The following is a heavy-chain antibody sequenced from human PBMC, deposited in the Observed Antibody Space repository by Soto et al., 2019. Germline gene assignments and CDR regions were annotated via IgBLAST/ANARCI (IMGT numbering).Heavy chain of an antibody. CDR1: GFTFWSFG. Sequence: QVQLMESGGGMVQPGKSLRLSCAASGFTFWSFGIHWVRQAPGKGMEWVAAIWADGVKEYYTGSVKGRFTISRDNSRNTVYLQMNSLRAEDTALYYCARVSGSGTAELGSDYWGQGTLVIVS. CDR3: ARVSGSGTAELGSDY. CDR2: IWADGVKE. D-gene: IGHD3-10*01. V-gene: IGHV3-33*01. J-gene: IGHJ4*02.